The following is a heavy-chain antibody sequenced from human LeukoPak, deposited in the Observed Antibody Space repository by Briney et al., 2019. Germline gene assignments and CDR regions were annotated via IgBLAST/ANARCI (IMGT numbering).Heavy chain of an antibody. CDR3: AREWNY. CDR1: GGSFSGYY. J-gene: IGHJ4*02. D-gene: IGHD2-8*01. CDR2: INHSGST. Sequence: SETLSLTCAVYGGSFSGYYWSWIRQPPGKGLGWIGEINHSGSTNYNPSLKSRVTISVDTSKNQFSLKLSSVTAADTAVYYCAREWNYWGQGTLVTVSS. V-gene: IGHV4-34*01.